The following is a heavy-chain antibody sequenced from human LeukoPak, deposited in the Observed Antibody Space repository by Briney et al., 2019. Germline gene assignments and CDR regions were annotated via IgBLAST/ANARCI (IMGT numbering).Heavy chain of an antibody. CDR1: ADSLSSGGHY. Sequence: PSETLSLTCTVSADSLSSGGHYWAWIRQFPGKGLESIGFIHHSGRSRHNPPLKDRVAISVDTSRKQFALKLSSVTAADTAMYYCARGGNRFGGFYFDYWGQGIQVIVSS. J-gene: IGHJ4*02. D-gene: IGHD3-10*01. CDR2: IHHSGRS. CDR3: ARGGNRFGGFYFDY. V-gene: IGHV4-31*03.